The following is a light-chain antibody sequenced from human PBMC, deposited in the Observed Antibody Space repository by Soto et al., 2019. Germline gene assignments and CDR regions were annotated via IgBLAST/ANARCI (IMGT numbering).Light chain of an antibody. CDR1: QSLLHSNGYNY. V-gene: IGKV2D-29*02. J-gene: IGKJ5*01. CDR2: EVS. CDR3: MQSTQLPPT. Sequence: DIVMTQSPLSLPVTPGEPASISCRSSQSLLHSNGYNYFDWYLQKPGQSPQLLIYEVSTRVSGVPDRFSGSGSGTDFTLEISRVETDDVGIYYCMQSTQLPPTFGQGTRLE.